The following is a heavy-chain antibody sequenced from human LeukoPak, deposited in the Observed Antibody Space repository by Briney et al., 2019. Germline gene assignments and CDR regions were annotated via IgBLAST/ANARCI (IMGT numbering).Heavy chain of an antibody. J-gene: IGHJ4*02. Sequence: RASVKVSCKASGYTFTGYYMHWVRQAPGQGLEWMGWINPNSGGTNYAQKFQGRVTMTRDTSISTAYMELSRLRSDDTAVYYCARDRGYSYADHFDYWGQGTLVTVSS. CDR1: GYTFTGYY. CDR3: ARDRGYSYADHFDY. CDR2: INPNSGGT. V-gene: IGHV1-2*02. D-gene: IGHD5-18*01.